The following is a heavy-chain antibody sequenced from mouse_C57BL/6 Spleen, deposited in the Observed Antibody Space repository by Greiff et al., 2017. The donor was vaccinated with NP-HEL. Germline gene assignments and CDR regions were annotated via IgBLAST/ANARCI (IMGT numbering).Heavy chain of an antibody. Sequence: QVQLQQPGAELVMPGASVKLSCKASGYTFTSYWMHWVKQRPGQGLEWIGEIDPSDSYTNYNQKFKGKSTLTVDKSSSTAYMQLSSLTSEDSAVYYCARRSGYYYFDYWGQGTTLTVSS. J-gene: IGHJ2*01. D-gene: IGHD2-3*01. V-gene: IGHV1-69*01. CDR3: ARRSGYYYFDY. CDR1: GYTFTSYW. CDR2: IDPSDSYT.